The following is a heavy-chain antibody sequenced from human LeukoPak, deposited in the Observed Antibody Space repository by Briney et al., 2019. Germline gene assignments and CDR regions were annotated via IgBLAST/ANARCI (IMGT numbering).Heavy chain of an antibody. CDR3: AKDRGIAVAGTADY. CDR2: ISYDGSNK. CDR1: GFTFSSYG. Sequence: PGGSLRLSCAASGFTFSSYGMHWVRQAPGKGLEWVAVISYDGSNKYYADSVKGRFTISRDNSKNTLYLQMNSLRAEDTAVYYCAKDRGIAVAGTADYWGQGTLVTVSS. D-gene: IGHD6-19*01. J-gene: IGHJ4*02. V-gene: IGHV3-30*18.